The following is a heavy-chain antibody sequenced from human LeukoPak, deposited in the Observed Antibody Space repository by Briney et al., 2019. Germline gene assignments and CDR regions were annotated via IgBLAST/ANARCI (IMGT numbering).Heavy chain of an antibody. CDR1: GFTFSAHA. V-gene: IGHV3-13*01. CDR3: ARQMTPHGNFDY. CDR2: IGTGGDT. Sequence: GGSLRLSCAASGFTFSAHAMHWVRQPTGKGLEWVSAIGTGGDTFYPGSVKGRFTISRENVKNSLYLQMNSLRAEDKAVYYCARQMTPHGNFDYWGQGTLVTVSS. J-gene: IGHJ4*02. D-gene: IGHD1-26*01.